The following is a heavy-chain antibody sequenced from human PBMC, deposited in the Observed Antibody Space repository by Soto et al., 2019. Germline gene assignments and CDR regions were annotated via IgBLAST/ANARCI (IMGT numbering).Heavy chain of an antibody. J-gene: IGHJ4*02. CDR1: GFTFSSYW. CDR2: IKQDGSEK. D-gene: IGHD3-10*01. CDR3: ASDSGMLLSY. V-gene: IGHV3-7*01. Sequence: GGSLRLSCAAPGFTFSSYWMSWVRQAPGKGLEWVANIKQDGSEKYYVDSVKGRFTISRDNAKNSLYLQMNSLRDEDTAVYYCASDSGMLLSYWGQGTLVTVSS.